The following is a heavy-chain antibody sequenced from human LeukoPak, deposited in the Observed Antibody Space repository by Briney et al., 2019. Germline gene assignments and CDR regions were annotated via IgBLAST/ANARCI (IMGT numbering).Heavy chain of an antibody. CDR3: AKNTAIITYYYYYGMDV. CDR1: GFTFSSYA. CDR2: ISYDGSNK. J-gene: IGHJ6*02. Sequence: PGRSLTLSCAASGFTFSSYAMHWVGQAPGKGLEWVAVISYDGSNKYYADSVKGRFTISRDNSKNTLYLQMNSLRAEDTAVYYCAKNTAIITYYYYYGMDVWGQGTTVTVSS. V-gene: IGHV3-30-3*02. D-gene: IGHD5-18*01.